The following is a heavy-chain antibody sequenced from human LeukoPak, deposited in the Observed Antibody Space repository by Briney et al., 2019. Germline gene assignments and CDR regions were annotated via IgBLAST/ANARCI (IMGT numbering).Heavy chain of an antibody. CDR3: ARGMTAVAEL. D-gene: IGHD6-19*01. CDR2: INHSGST. Sequence: SETLSLTCAVYGGSFSGFYWSWIRQPPGKGLEWIGEINHSGSTNYNPSLKSRVTISVDTSKNQFSLKLSSVTAADTAVYYCARGMTAVAELWGQGTLVAVSS. V-gene: IGHV4-34*01. J-gene: IGHJ4*02. CDR1: GGSFSGFY.